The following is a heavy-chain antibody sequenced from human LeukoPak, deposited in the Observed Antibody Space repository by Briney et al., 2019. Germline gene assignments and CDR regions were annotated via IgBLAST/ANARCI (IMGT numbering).Heavy chain of an antibody. D-gene: IGHD6-13*01. Sequence: ASVKVSCKASGYTFTCYYMHWVRQAPGQGLEWVGWINPNSGGTNYAQKFQGRVTMTRDTSISTAYTELSRLRSDDTAVYYCASGGYSSSGGLDYWGQGTLVTVSS. CDR2: INPNSGGT. V-gene: IGHV1-2*02. J-gene: IGHJ4*02. CDR1: GYTFTCYY. CDR3: ASGGYSSSGGLDY.